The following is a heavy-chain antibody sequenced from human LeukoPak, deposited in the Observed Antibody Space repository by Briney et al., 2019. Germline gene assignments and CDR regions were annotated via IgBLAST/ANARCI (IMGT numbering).Heavy chain of an antibody. CDR1: GYTFTGYY. V-gene: IGHV1-2*04. D-gene: IGHD6-13*01. Sequence: ASVKVSCKASGYTFTGYYMHWVRQAPGQGLEWMGWINPNSGGTNYAQKFQGWVTMTRDTSISTAYMELSSLRSEDTAVYYCARDLRGPAGGPLFPYSSWYYYNILYAFDIWGQGTMVTVSS. CDR2: INPNSGGT. CDR3: ARDLRGPAGGPLFPYSSWYYYNILYAFDI. J-gene: IGHJ3*02.